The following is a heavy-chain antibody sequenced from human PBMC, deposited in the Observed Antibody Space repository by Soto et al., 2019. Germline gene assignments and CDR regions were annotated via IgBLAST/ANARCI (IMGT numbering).Heavy chain of an antibody. CDR1: GGSFSGYY. CDR2: INDSGST. V-gene: IGHV4-34*01. Sequence: QVQLQQWGAGLLKPSETLSLTCAVYGGSFSGYYWSWIRQTPGKGLEWIGEINDSGSTNHNPSPKSQVTVLVDTPKDQFSLKLSSVTAADTAVYYCPRGLLVWFGELSRRGGYYYYMDVWGKGNTVTVSS. J-gene: IGHJ6*03. D-gene: IGHD3-10*01. CDR3: PRGLLVWFGELSRRGGYYYYMDV.